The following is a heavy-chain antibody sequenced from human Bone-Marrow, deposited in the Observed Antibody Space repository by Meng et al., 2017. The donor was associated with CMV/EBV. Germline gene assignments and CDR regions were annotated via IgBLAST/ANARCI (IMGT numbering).Heavy chain of an antibody. V-gene: IGHV3-30-3*01. J-gene: IGHJ6*02. CDR1: GFTFSSYA. Sequence: LKIPCAASGFTFSSYAMHWVRQAPGKGLEWVAVISYDGSNKYYADSVKGRFTISRDNSKNTLYLQMNSLRAEDTAVYYCARDPAYYYDSSGGYGMDVWGQGTTVTVSS. CDR3: ARDPAYYYDSSGGYGMDV. CDR2: ISYDGSNK. D-gene: IGHD3-22*01.